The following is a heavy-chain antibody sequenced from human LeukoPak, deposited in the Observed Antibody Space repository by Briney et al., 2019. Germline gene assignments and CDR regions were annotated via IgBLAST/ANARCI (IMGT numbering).Heavy chain of an antibody. D-gene: IGHD4-17*01. CDR3: ARDPPTTVTVFDY. CDR2: ISSSSSTI. CDR1: GFTFSSYS. J-gene: IGHJ4*02. V-gene: IGHV3-48*01. Sequence: TGGSLRLSCAASGFTFSSYSMNWVRQAPGKGLEWVSYISSSSSTIYYADSVKGRFTISRDNAKNSLYLQMNSLRAEDTAVYYCARDPPTTVTVFDYWGQGTLVTVSS.